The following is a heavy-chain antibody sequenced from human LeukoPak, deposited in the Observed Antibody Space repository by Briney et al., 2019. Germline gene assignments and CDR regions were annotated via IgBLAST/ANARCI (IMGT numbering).Heavy chain of an antibody. CDR2: ISSSGGNT. J-gene: IGHJ5*01. V-gene: IGHV3-23*01. CDR1: GFTFTNYA. Sequence: GGSLRFSCAASGFTFTNYAMSWVRQAPGKGLEWVSTISSSGGNTYYADSVKGRFSISRDNSKNILSLLMNSLRAEDTAVYYCANPLSHRNWFDSWGQGTLVTVSS. CDR3: ANPLSHRNWFDS.